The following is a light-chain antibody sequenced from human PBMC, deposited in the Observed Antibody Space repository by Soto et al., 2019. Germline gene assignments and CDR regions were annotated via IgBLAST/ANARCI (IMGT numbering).Light chain of an antibody. V-gene: IGKV3-20*01. CDR3: QQYAGSPPKYT. J-gene: IGKJ2*01. CDR2: GAS. Sequence: EVVLTQSPDTLSLPPGERVTLSCRASQSVSSLNLAWYQQIPGQAPRLLMFGASSRAPGIPDRFSGRGSGTDFTLTISRLAPEHSAVYYCQQYAGSPPKYTVGQGTKVDIK. CDR1: QSVSSLN.